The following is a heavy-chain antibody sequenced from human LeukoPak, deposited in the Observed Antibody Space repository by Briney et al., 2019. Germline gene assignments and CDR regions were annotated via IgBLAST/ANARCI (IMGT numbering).Heavy chain of an antibody. D-gene: IGHD5-12*01. CDR3: ARLDTVAEDY. CDR1: GFTFSSYA. Sequence: GGSLRLSCAASGFTFSSYAMHWVRQAPGKGLEWVAVISYDGSNKYYADSAKGRFTISRDNSKNTLYLQMNSLRAEDTAVYYCARLDTVAEDYWGQGTLVTLSS. CDR2: ISYDGSNK. V-gene: IGHV3-30*01. J-gene: IGHJ4*02.